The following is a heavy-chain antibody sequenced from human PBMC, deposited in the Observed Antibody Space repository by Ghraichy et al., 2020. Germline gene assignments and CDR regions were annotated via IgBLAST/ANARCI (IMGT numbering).Heavy chain of an antibody. V-gene: IGHV3-30*02. CDR1: GFTFSSYG. J-gene: IGHJ4*02. CDR3: AKDPCWRCSSGWTVETLYYFDY. Sequence: GGSLRLSCAASGFTFSSYGMHWVRQAPGKGLEWVAFIRYDGSNKYYADSVKGRFTISRDNSKNTLYLQMNSLRAEDTAVYYCAKDPCWRCSSGWTVETLYYFDYWGQGTLVTVSS. CDR2: IRYDGSNK. D-gene: IGHD6-19*01.